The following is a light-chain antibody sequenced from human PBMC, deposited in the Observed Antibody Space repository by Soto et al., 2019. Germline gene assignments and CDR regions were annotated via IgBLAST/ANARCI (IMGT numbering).Light chain of an antibody. CDR2: HAS. Sequence: DIQVTQFPPTLSASVGDRATITCRASQTISTWMAWYQQKPGKAPKLLVYHASTLHSGVPSMFSGRCSGKLFLPIISVLHPEFSASYYCQHLNSSRPYGQGTRLEIK. V-gene: IGKV1-5*01. CDR3: QHLNSSRP. J-gene: IGKJ5*01. CDR1: QTISTW.